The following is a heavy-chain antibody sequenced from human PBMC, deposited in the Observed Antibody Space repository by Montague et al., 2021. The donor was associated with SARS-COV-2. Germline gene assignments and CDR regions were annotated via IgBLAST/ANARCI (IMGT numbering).Heavy chain of an antibody. CDR2: IGDSGEVI. Sequence: SLRLSCAASGFTFSNYGFSWVRLAPGKGLEWVSGIGDSGEVIHYADAXXGRFTISRDSSMDTLFLQMNGLRAEDTAIYYCAKGGTGTNMIFDYWGQGVLVAVSS. CDR1: GFTFSNYG. J-gene: IGHJ4*02. V-gene: IGHV3-23*01. D-gene: IGHD1-1*01. CDR3: AKGGTGTNMIFDY.